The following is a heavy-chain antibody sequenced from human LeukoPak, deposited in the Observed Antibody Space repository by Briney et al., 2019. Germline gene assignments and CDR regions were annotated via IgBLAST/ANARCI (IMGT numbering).Heavy chain of an antibody. Sequence: ASVKVSCKASGYTFTSYYMHWVRQAPGQGLEWMGIINPSGGSATYAQKFQDRVTMTRDTSTSTLYMELSSLRSEDTAVYYCARRGYSYGSSYGLDYWGQGTLVTVSS. V-gene: IGHV1-46*01. CDR1: GYTFTSYY. CDR2: INPSGGSA. D-gene: IGHD5-18*01. J-gene: IGHJ4*02. CDR3: ARRGYSYGSSYGLDY.